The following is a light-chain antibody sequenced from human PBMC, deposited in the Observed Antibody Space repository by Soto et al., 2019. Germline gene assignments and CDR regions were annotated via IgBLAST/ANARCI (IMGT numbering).Light chain of an antibody. CDR1: QSVSTS. CDR2: GAS. CDR3: QQYHHWPPIT. V-gene: IGKV3-15*01. J-gene: IGKJ5*01. Sequence: EILMTQSPATLSVSPGESATLSCRASQSVSTSLAWYQQKPGQAPRLLIYGASTRATDIPARFSGSGSGTEFTLTISSLQSEDFAVHYCQQYHHWPPITFGQGTRLEIK.